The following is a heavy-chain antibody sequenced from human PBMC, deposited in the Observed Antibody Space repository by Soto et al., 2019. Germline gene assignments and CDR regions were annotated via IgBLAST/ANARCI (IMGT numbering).Heavy chain of an antibody. CDR2: ISYDGSNK. V-gene: IGHV3-30*18. Sequence: PGGSLRLSCAASGFTFSSYGMHWVRQAPGKGLEWVAVISYDGSNKYYADSVKGRFTISRDNSKNTLYLQMNSLRAEDTAVYYCAKTGTAMELFDYWGQGTLVTSPQ. J-gene: IGHJ4*02. CDR1: GFTFSSYG. D-gene: IGHD5-18*01. CDR3: AKTGTAMELFDY.